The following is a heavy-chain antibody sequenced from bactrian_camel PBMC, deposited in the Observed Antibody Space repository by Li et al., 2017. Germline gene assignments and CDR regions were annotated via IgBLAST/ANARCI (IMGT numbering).Heavy chain of an antibody. V-gene: IGHV3S53*01. CDR1: GNTDSMHC. Sequence: HVQLVESGGGSGQTGGSLTLSCAASGNTDSMHCMAWFRQVPGKEREGVATIDSDGVADYSASVQGRFTISKDNAKNTMYLQMNSLKPEDTAVYYCAADDDNWNLPYPTQCGYWGQGTQVTVS. CDR2: IDSDGVA. J-gene: IGHJ6*01. D-gene: IGHD8*01. CDR3: AADDDNWNLPYPTQCGY.